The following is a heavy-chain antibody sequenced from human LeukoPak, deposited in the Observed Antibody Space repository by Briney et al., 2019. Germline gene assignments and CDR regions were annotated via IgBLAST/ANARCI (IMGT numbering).Heavy chain of an antibody. D-gene: IGHD6-6*01. CDR2: IYYSGST. V-gene: IGHV4-59*01. CDR3: ARGRPEYRYYFDY. Sequence: SETLSLTCTVSGGSISSYYWSWIRQPPGKGLEWIGYIYYSGSTNYNPSLKSRVTISVDTSKNQFSLKPSSVTAADTAVYYCARGRPEYRYYFDYWGQGTLVTVSS. CDR1: GGSISSYY. J-gene: IGHJ4*02.